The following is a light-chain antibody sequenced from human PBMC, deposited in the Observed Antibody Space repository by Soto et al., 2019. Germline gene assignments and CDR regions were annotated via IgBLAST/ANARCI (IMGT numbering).Light chain of an antibody. J-gene: IGKJ4*01. CDR1: QNIVNY. V-gene: IGKV1-33*01. CDR3: QQYEELPLT. CDR2: DAS. Sequence: DVQLTQSPSTLSASVGDRVAITCQASQNIVNYLNWFQHRPGKAPQLLISDASHLEPGVPSRFSGQRSGTDFTLIINNLQPEDCATYYCQQYEELPLTFGGGTRV.